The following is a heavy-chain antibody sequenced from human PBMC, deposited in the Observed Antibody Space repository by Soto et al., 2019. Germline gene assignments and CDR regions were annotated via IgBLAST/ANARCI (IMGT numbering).Heavy chain of an antibody. V-gene: IGHV3-23*01. D-gene: IGHD1-26*01. Sequence: EVQLLESGGGLVQPGGSLRLSCAASGFTFSSYAMRWVRQAPGQGLEWVSAISGSADSTYYADSVKGRFTISRDNSKNTLYLQMNSLRPEDTAVYYCARRGSGSYYDYSGQGTLVTVSS. CDR1: GFTFSSYA. CDR3: ARRGSGSYYDY. CDR2: ISGSADST. J-gene: IGHJ4*02.